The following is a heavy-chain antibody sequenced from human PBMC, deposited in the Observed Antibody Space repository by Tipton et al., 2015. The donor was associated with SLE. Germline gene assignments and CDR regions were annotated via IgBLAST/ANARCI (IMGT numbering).Heavy chain of an antibody. V-gene: IGHV4-39*07. J-gene: IGHJ5*02. D-gene: IGHD1-20*01. Sequence: TLSLTCTVSRGSISSGDYYWSWIRQPPGKGLEWIGSIYYSGSTYYNPSLKSRVTISVDTSKNQFSLKLSSVTAADTAVYYCARDRYNWNWFDPWGQGTLVTVSS. CDR2: IYYSGST. CDR1: RGSISSGDYY. CDR3: ARDRYNWNWFDP.